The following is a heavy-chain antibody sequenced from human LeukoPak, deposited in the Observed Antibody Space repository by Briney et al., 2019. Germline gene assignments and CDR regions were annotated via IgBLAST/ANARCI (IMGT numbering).Heavy chain of an antibody. CDR2: INWNGGST. D-gene: IGHD6-6*01. Sequence: GGSLRLSCAASGFTFSSYGMSWVRQAPGKGLEWVSGINWNGGSTGYADSVKGRFTISRDNAKNSLYLQMNSLRAEDTALYYCARVYSSSSSYYYYMDVWGKGTTVTVSS. CDR1: GFTFSSYG. V-gene: IGHV3-20*04. CDR3: ARVYSSSSSYYYYMDV. J-gene: IGHJ6*03.